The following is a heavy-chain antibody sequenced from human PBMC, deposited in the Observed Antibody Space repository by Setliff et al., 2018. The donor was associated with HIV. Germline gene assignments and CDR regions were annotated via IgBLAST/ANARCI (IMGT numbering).Heavy chain of an antibody. CDR1: ELTFSNYA. D-gene: IGHD3-10*01. V-gene: IGHV3-23*01. CDR3: AQAQTSVSGSYYQYLQH. CDR2: LSGSGGST. Sequence: GGSLRLSCAASELTFSNYAMTWVRQAPGKGLEWVSSLSGSGGSTYYADSVTGRFTISRDNSKNTLYLRMNSLRAEDTAVYYCAQAQTSVSGSYYQYLQHWGQGTPVTVSS. J-gene: IGHJ1*01.